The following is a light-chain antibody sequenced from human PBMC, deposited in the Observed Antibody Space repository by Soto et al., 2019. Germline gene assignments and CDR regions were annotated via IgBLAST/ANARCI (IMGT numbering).Light chain of an antibody. CDR2: KAS. CDR1: QSINDR. CDR3: QQYNSYSWT. V-gene: IGKV1-5*03. J-gene: IGKJ1*01. Sequence: DIQMTQSPSTLSASVGDRVTITCRASQSINDRLAWFQQKPGKAPKVLIYKASNLESGVPSRFSGRGFGTEFTLTISSLQPDDFATYYCQQYNSYSWTFGQGTKVEI.